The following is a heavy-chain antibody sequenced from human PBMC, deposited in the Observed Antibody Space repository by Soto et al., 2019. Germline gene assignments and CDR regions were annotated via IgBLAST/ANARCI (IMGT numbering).Heavy chain of an antibody. CDR2: IIPIFGTA. CDR1: GGTFSSYA. CDR3: ARIGEYYDYVWGSYRSAWFDP. D-gene: IGHD3-16*02. Sequence: QVQLVQSGAEVKKPGSSVKVSCKASGGTFSSYAISWVRQAPGQGLEWMGGIIPIFGTANYAQKFQGRVTITADKSTSTAYMELSSLRSEDTAVYYCARIGEYYDYVWGSYRSAWFDPWGQGTLVTVSS. V-gene: IGHV1-69*06. J-gene: IGHJ5*02.